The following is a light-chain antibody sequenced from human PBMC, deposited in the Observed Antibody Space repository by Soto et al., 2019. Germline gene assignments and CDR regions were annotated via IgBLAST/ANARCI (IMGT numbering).Light chain of an antibody. CDR2: DAS. Sequence: EIVLTQSPATLSLSPGESATLSCRASQSVSSYLAWYQHKPGQAPRLLIYDASNRATGIPARFSGSGSGTDFPITINSLEHEYFAVYYCQQRSNWPPYTFGQGTKLEIK. CDR1: QSVSSY. J-gene: IGKJ2*01. CDR3: QQRSNWPPYT. V-gene: IGKV3-11*01.